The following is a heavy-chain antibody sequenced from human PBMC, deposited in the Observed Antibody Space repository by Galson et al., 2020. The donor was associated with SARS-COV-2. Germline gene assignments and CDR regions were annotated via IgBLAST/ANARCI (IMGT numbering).Heavy chain of an antibody. V-gene: IGHV3-23*01. Sequence: GGSLRLSCAASGFTFSSCAMNWVRQAPGKGLEWVSSISGRGAYTFYADSVKGRFTISRDNSRNTLYLQMNSLRAEDTAVYYCATVDSTSASSPPSSCMAVWGPGTPVTVSS. CDR2: ISGRGAYT. CDR3: ATVDSTSASSPPSSCMAV. CDR1: GFTFSSCA. J-gene: IGHJ6*02. D-gene: IGHD1-26*01.